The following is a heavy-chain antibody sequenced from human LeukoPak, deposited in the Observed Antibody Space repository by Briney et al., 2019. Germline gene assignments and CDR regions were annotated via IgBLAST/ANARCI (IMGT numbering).Heavy chain of an antibody. J-gene: IGHJ4*02. CDR3: ARRSSSGNLDY. D-gene: IGHD6-6*01. CDR1: GGSFSGYY. Sequence: SETLSLTCAVYGGSFSGYYWSWIRQPPGKGLEWIGEINHSGSTNYNPSLKSRVTISVDTSKNQFSLKLSSVTAADTAVYYCARRSSSGNLDYWGQGTLVTVSS. CDR2: INHSGST. V-gene: IGHV4-34*01.